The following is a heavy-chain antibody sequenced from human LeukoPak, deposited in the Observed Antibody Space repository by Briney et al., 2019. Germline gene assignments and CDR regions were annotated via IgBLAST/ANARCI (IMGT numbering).Heavy chain of an antibody. Sequence: PGGSLRLSCAASGFTFSSYAMSWVRQAPGKGLEWVSAISGSGGSTYYADSVKGRFTISRDNSKNTLYLQMNSLRAEDTAVYYCAKGVLRFLEWHPGGYGSEAFDYWGQGTLVTVSS. D-gene: IGHD3-3*01. CDR2: ISGSGGST. CDR3: AKGVLRFLEWHPGGYGSEAFDY. V-gene: IGHV3-23*01. J-gene: IGHJ4*02. CDR1: GFTFSSYA.